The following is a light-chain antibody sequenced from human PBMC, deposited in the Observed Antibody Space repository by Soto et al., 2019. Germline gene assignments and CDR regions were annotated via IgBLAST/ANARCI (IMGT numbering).Light chain of an antibody. CDR1: QSISSY. V-gene: IGKV1-39*01. CDR2: AAS. Sequence: DIQMTQSPSSLSASVGDRVTITCRASQSISSYLNWYQQKPGKAPKLVIYAASSLQSGVPSRFSGSGSGTDFTLTISSLQPEDFAIYYCQQSYSTWTFGQGTKVDI. J-gene: IGKJ1*01. CDR3: QQSYSTWT.